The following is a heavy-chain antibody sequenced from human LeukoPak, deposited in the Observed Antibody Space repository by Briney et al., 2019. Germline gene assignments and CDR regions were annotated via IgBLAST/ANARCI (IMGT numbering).Heavy chain of an antibody. V-gene: IGHV3-30*01. CDR3: ARDRNSPAKYYFDY. Sequence: TGGSLRLSCAASGFTFNAYAMHWVRQAPDKGLEWVAVVSNDGRDKHYADSVKGRFTISRDNSENTLYLQMNTLRAEDTAVYYCARDRNSPAKYYFDYWGQGTLVTVSS. CDR2: VSNDGRDK. CDR1: GFTFNAYA. D-gene: IGHD1-14*01. J-gene: IGHJ4*02.